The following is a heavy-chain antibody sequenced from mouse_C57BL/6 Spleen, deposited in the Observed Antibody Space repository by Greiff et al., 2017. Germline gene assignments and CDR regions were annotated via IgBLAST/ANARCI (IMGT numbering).Heavy chain of an antibody. CDR2: INPNNGGT. CDR1: GYTFTDYY. CDR3: ARPGSSSIYYFDY. V-gene: IGHV1-26*01. J-gene: IGHJ2*01. D-gene: IGHD1-1*01. Sequence: EVQLQQSGPELVKPGASVKISCKASGYTFTDYYMNWVKQSHGKSLEWIGDINPNNGGTSYNQKFKGKATLTVDKSSSTAYMELRSLTSEDSAVYYCARPGSSSIYYFDYWGQGTTLTVSS.